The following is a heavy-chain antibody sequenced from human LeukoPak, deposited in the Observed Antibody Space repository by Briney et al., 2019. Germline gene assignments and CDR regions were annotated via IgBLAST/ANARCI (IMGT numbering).Heavy chain of an antibody. CDR1: GYTFTGYY. CDR3: ARGRDTAMVNYFDY. V-gene: IGHV1-2*02. CDR2: INPNSGGT. J-gene: IGHJ4*02. Sequence: ASVKVSCKASGYTFTGYYMHWVRQAPGQGLEWMGWINPNSGGTNYAQKFQGRVTMTRDTSISTAYMELSRLRSDDTAVYYCARGRDTAMVNYFDYWGQGTLVTVSS. D-gene: IGHD5-18*01.